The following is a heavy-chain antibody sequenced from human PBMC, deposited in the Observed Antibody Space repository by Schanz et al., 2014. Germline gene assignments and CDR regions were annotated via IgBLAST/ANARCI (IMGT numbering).Heavy chain of an antibody. CDR3: ARAPVLGVAAKRRYYYGMDV. V-gene: IGHV3-33*01. Sequence: QVQLVESGGGVVQPGRSLRLSCAASGFTFSAYGMHWVRQAPGKGLEWVAVIWYDGNNKYYADSVKGRFTISRDNSKNTLYLQMNSLRPEDTAVYNCARAPVLGVAAKRRYYYGMDVWGQGTTVIVSS. D-gene: IGHD6-19*01. CDR2: IWYDGNNK. J-gene: IGHJ6*02. CDR1: GFTFSAYG.